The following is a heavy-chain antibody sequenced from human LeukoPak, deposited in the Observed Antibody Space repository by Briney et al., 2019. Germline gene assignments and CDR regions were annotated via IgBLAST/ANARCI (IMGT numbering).Heavy chain of an antibody. D-gene: IGHD3-9*01. V-gene: IGHV3-9*01. Sequence: GGSLRLSCAASGFTFDDYAMHWVRQAPGKGLEWVSGINWNSGTIGYADSVKGRLTISRDNAKNSLYLQMNSLRAEDTALYYCAKNLRNLGWFDAFDIWGQGTMVTVSS. J-gene: IGHJ3*02. CDR2: INWNSGTI. CDR3: AKNLRNLGWFDAFDI. CDR1: GFTFDDYA.